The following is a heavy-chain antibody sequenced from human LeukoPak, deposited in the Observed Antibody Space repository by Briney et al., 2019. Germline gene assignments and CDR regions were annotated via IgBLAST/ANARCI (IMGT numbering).Heavy chain of an antibody. J-gene: IGHJ1*01. Sequence: GASVKVSCKASGYTFTSYGISWVRQAPGQGLEWMGWISAYNGNTNYAQKLQGRVTMTTDTSTSTAYMELRSLRSDDTAVYYCARESYCSSTSCQGRYFQHWGQGTLVTVSS. V-gene: IGHV1-18*01. CDR3: ARESYCSSTSCQGRYFQH. CDR1: GYTFTSYG. CDR2: ISAYNGNT. D-gene: IGHD2-2*01.